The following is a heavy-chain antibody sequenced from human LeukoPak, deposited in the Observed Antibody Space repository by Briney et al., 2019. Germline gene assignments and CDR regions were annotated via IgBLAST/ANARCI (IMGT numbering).Heavy chain of an antibody. D-gene: IGHD2-2*02. CDR3: ARDTCSSTSCYTHYYGMDV. V-gene: IGHV1-69*13. Sequence: ASVKVSCKASGGTFSSYAISWVRQAPGQGLEWMGGIIPIFGTASYAQKFQGRVTITADESTSTAYMELSSLRSEDTAVYYCARDTCSSTSCYTHYYGMDVWGQGTTVTVSS. CDR1: GGTFSSYA. J-gene: IGHJ6*02. CDR2: IIPIFGTA.